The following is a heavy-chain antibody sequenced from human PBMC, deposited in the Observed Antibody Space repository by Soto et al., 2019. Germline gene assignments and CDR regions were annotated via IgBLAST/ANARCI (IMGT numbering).Heavy chain of an antibody. CDR1: RVSISTGGYS. CDR2: IYHSGST. V-gene: IGHV4-30-2*01. CDR3: AREGSKPNAYAFDI. J-gene: IGHJ3*02. Sequence: QLQLLESGSGLVKPSQTLSLTCAVSRVSISTGGYSWSWIRQTPGKGLEWIGCIYHSGSTDYNPSLKSRVTISVDRSKTQFSLRLTSLTAADTAVYYCAREGSKPNAYAFDIWGQGTVVTVSS.